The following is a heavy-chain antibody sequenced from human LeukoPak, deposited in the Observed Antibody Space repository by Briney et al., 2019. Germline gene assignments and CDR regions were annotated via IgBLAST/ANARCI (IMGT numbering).Heavy chain of an antibody. CDR1: GGTFSSYA. J-gene: IGHJ4*02. V-gene: IGHV1-69*05. Sequence: VSCKASGGTFSSYANRWVRQAPGQGLEWMGRIIPIFGTANYEQKFQGRVTIITDESTSIAYMELSSLRSEDTAVYYCARNYDGYLHYWDQGTLVTVSS. CDR3: ARNYDGYLHY. D-gene: IGHD4-23*01. CDR2: IIPIFGTA.